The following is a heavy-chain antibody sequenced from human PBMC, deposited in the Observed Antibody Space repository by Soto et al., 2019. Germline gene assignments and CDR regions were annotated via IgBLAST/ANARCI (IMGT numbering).Heavy chain of an antibody. J-gene: IGHJ4*02. Sequence: SETLSLTCTVSGGSISRYYWSWIRQPPGKGLEWIGYIYYSGSTNYNPSLKSRVTISVDTSKNQFSLKLSSVTAADTAVYYCARQLWFGTAPTNYFDYWGQGTLVTVSS. V-gene: IGHV4-59*01. CDR3: ARQLWFGTAPTNYFDY. D-gene: IGHD3-10*01. CDR1: GGSISRYY. CDR2: IYYSGST.